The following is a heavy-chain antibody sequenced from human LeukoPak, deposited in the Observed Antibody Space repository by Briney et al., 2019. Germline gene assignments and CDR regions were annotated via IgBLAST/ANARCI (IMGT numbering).Heavy chain of an antibody. CDR1: GFIFSSHS. J-gene: IGHJ4*02. CDR3: ARDPTGTTDY. D-gene: IGHD1-7*01. CDR2: ISSTGGTI. Sequence: GGSLRLSCAASGFIFSSHSMNWVRQAPGKGLEWVSYISSTGGTIYYADSVKGRFTISRDNAKNSLYLQMNSLRDEDTAVNYCARDPTGTTDYWGQGTLVTVSS. V-gene: IGHV3-48*02.